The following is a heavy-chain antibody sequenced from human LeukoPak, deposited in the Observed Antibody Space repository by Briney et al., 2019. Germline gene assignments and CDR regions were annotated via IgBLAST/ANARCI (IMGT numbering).Heavy chain of an antibody. CDR3: ARGSYDSSGYVPFDY. Sequence: ASVKVSCKASGYTFTTYAMNWVRQAPGQGLEWMGGIIPIFGTANYAQKFQGRVTMTRDMSTSTVYMELSSLRSEDTAVYYCARGSYDSSGYVPFDYWGQGTLVTVSS. J-gene: IGHJ4*02. CDR1: GYTFTTYA. V-gene: IGHV1-69*05. D-gene: IGHD3-22*01. CDR2: IIPIFGTA.